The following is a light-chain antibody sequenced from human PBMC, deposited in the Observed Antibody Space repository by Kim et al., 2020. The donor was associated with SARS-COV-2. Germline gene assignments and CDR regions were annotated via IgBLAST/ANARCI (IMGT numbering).Light chain of an antibody. J-gene: IGLJ3*02. CDR2: RNN. V-gene: IGLV1-47*01. CDR1: SSNIGRDY. Sequence: GQRVTISCSGSSSNIGRDYVNWYQQLPGAAPKLLIYRNNQRPSGVPDRFSASKSGTSASLAISGLRSEDESDYYCAAWDDNLSGILFGGGTQLTVL. CDR3: AAWDDNLSGIL.